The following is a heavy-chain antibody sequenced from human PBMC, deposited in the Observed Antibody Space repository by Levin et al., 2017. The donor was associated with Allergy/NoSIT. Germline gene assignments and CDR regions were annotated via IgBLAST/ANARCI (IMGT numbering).Heavy chain of an antibody. J-gene: IGHJ4*02. CDR2: IYYTGGT. Sequence: GKGLEWIGSIYYTGGTYYNPSLKSRLTISVDTSKNQFSVKLTSVTAADTAGYYCARRFAASSNWDFDYWGQGSLVTVSS. D-gene: IGHD4-11*01. V-gene: IGHV4-39*01. CDR3: ARRFAASSNWDFDY.